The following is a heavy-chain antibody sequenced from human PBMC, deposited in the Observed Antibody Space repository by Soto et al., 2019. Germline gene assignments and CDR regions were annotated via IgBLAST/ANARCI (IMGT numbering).Heavy chain of an antibody. J-gene: IGHJ5*02. CDR3: AREYSSSSVNWFDP. CDR2: IYYSGST. CDR1: GGSISSYY. V-gene: IGHV4-59*01. Sequence: SETMSLTCTVSGGSISSYYLSWIRQTPGKGLEWIGYIYYSGSTNYNPSLKSRVTISVDTSKNQFSLKLSSVTAADTAVYYCAREYSSSSVNWFDPWGQGTLVTVSS. D-gene: IGHD6-6*01.